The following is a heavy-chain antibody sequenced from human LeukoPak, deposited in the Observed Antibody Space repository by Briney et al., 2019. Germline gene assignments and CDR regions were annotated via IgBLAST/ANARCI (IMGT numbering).Heavy chain of an antibody. D-gene: IGHD3-16*01. CDR3: ARGDYVWGITSSPVDY. CDR1: GGTFSSYA. CDR2: INPSGGST. Sequence: ASVKVSCKASGGTFSSYAISWVRQAPGQGLEWMGIINPSGGSTSYAQKFQGRVTMTRDTSTSTVYMELSSLRSEDTAVYYCARGDYVWGITSSPVDYWGQGTLVTVSS. V-gene: IGHV1-46*01. J-gene: IGHJ4*02.